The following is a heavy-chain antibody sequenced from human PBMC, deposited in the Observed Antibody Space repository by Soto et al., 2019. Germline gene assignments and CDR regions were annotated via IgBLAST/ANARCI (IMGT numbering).Heavy chain of an antibody. Sequence: GGSLRLSCAASGFTVSTNYMSWVRQAPAKGLEWVSILYSGGSTYYTDSVKGRFTISRDNGKDSLDLQMNSLRVEDTAVYYCARYSYSSGPQDFWGQGTLVTVSS. CDR3: ARYSYSSGPQDF. V-gene: IGHV3-53*01. CDR2: LYSGGST. D-gene: IGHD6-19*01. J-gene: IGHJ4*02. CDR1: GFTVSTNY.